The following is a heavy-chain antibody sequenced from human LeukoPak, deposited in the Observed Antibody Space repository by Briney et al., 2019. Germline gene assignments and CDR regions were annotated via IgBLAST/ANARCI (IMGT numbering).Heavy chain of an antibody. D-gene: IGHD3-22*01. CDR1: GYSISSGYY. CDR2: IYRRGST. J-gene: IGHJ4*02. Sequence: PSETLSLTCTVSGYSISSGYYWGWIRQSPGKGLEWIGNIYRRGSTHYNPSLKSRVTISMDTSKNQFSLKLSSVTAADTAVRNYYDSSGYYLFDYWGQGTLVTVSS. V-gene: IGHV4-38-2*02. CDR3: YDSSGYYLFDY.